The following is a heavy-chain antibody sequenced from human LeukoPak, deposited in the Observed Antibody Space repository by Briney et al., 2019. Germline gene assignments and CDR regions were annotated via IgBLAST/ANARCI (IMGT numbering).Heavy chain of an antibody. CDR1: GYTFTDYY. Sequence: GASVKVSCKASGYTFTDYYVHWVRQAPGQGLEWMGWINPNSGGTNYAQKFQGRVTMTRDTSISTAYMDLSRLISDDTAVYYCARDPGGSGFSDYFDYWGQGTLVTVSS. CDR2: INPNSGGT. V-gene: IGHV1-2*02. D-gene: IGHD6-19*01. J-gene: IGHJ4*02. CDR3: ARDPGGSGFSDYFDY.